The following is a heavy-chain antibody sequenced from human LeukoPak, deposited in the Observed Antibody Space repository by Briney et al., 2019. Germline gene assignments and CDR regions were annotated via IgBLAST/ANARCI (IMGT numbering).Heavy chain of an antibody. CDR1: GGSISSYY. D-gene: IGHD3-9*01. CDR2: IYYSGST. J-gene: IGHJ5*02. CDR3: ARALRYFDWLSTSPEYNWFDP. V-gene: IGHV4-59*01. Sequence: SETPSLTCTVSGGSISSYYWSWIRQPPGKGLEWIGYIYYSGSTNYNPSLKSRVTISVDTSKNQFSLKLSSVTAADTAVYYCARALRYFDWLSTSPEYNWFDPWGQGTLVTVSS.